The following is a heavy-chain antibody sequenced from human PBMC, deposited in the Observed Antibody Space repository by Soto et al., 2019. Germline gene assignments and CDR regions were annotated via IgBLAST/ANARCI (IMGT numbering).Heavy chain of an antibody. D-gene: IGHD3-9*01. J-gene: IGHJ3*02. V-gene: IGHV1-69*02. Sequence: ASVKVSCKASGGTFSSYTISWVRQAPGQGLEWMGRIIPILGIANYAQKFQGRVTITADKSTSTAYMELSSLRSEDTAVYYCASPGFDWLPPDAFDIWGQGTMVTVSS. CDR3: ASPGFDWLPPDAFDI. CDR2: IIPILGIA. CDR1: GGTFSSYT.